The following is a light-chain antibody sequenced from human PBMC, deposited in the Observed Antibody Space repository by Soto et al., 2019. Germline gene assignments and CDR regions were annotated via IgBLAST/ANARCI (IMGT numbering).Light chain of an antibody. Sequence: QSVLTQPAAVSGSPGQSITISCTGTSSDIGGHNFVSWYQHHPGKAPKLLIYEVSYRASGVPNRFTGSKSANTASLTISGLQAEDEADYSCSSYTTSSYVVFGGGTKLTVL. V-gene: IGLV2-14*01. CDR1: SSDIGGHNF. J-gene: IGLJ2*01. CDR3: SSYTTSSYVV. CDR2: EVS.